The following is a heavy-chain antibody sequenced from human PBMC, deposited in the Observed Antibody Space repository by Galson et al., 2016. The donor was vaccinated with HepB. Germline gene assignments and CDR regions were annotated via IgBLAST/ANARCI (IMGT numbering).Heavy chain of an antibody. Sequence: SLRLSCAASGINFNIYGIHWVRQAPGKGLEWVAVISYDGSNKYYADSVKGRFTISRDNSKNTLYLQMNSLRAEDTAVYYCAKGRSWYSEFDYWGQGTLVTVSS. CDR3: AKGRSWYSEFDY. V-gene: IGHV3-30*18. CDR1: GINFNIYG. CDR2: ISYDGSNK. D-gene: IGHD6-13*01. J-gene: IGHJ4*02.